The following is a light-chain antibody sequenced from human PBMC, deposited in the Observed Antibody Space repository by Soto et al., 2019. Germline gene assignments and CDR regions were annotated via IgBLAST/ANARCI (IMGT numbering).Light chain of an antibody. CDR1: QTVFYTSNVKNY. CDR2: WAS. Sequence: DIVLTQSPASLTVSLGEGATIECKSSQTVFYTSNVKNYLSWFQQKPGQPPKLLIYWASTRASGVPERFSGSGSETHFTLTINNVQAEDVASYFCKQSYTTPYTFGQGTKLDI. V-gene: IGKV4-1*01. CDR3: KQSYTTPYT. J-gene: IGKJ2*01.